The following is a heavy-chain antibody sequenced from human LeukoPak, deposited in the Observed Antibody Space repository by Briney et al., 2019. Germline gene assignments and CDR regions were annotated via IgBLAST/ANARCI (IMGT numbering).Heavy chain of an antibody. CDR2: IYYSGST. D-gene: IGHD6-13*01. J-gene: IGHJ4*02. V-gene: IGHV4-39*07. CDR3: ARGAIAAGGNDFDY. CDR1: GGSISSSSYY. Sequence: SETLSLTCTVSGGSISSSSYYWGWIRQPPGKGLEWIGSIYYSGSTYYNPSLKSRVTMSADTSKNQLSLKVISVTAADTAVYYCARGAIAAGGNDFDYWGQGTLVTVSS.